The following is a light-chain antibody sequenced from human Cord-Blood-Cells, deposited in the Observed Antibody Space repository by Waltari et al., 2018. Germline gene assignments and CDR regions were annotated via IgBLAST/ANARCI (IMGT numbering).Light chain of an antibody. CDR3: QQLNSYPYT. J-gene: IGKJ2*01. CDR1: QGISSY. V-gene: IGKV1-9*01. CDR2: AAS. Sequence: DIQLTQSPSFLSASVGDRVTITCRASQGISSYLAWYQQKPGKAPKLLIYAASTLQSGVPSRCSSSGSGTEFTLTISSLQPEDFATYYCQQLNSYPYTFGQGTKLEIK.